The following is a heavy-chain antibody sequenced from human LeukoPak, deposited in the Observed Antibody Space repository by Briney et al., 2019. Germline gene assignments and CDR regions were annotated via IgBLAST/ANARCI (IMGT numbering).Heavy chain of an antibody. CDR1: GNTFTNNG. V-gene: IGHV1-2*02. CDR3: ARVCSSTSCYGHDAFDI. D-gene: IGHD2-2*01. CDR2: INPNSGGT. J-gene: IGHJ3*02. Sequence: RASVKVSCKASGNTFTNNGISWVRQAPGQGLEWMGWINPNSGGTNYAQKFQGRVTMTRDTSISTAYVELSRLRSDDTAVYYCARVCSSTSCYGHDAFDIWGQGTMVTVSS.